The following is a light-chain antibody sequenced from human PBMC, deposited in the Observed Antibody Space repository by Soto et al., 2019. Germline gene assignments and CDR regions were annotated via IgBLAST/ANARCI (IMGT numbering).Light chain of an antibody. Sequence: DIVMTQTPLSSPVTLGQPASISCRSSQSLVHSDGNTYLNRLQQRPGQPPRLLIYSISNRFSGVPDRFSGSGAGTDFTLKISRVEAEDVGVYYCMQATQFPPYTFGQGTKLEIK. V-gene: IGKV2-24*01. CDR1: QSLVHSDGNTY. CDR3: MQATQFPPYT. J-gene: IGKJ2*01. CDR2: SIS.